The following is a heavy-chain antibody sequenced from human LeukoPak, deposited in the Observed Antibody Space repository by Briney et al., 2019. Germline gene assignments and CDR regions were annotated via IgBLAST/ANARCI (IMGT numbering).Heavy chain of an antibody. D-gene: IGHD6-13*01. Sequence: GGSLRLSCAASGFTFSSHAMHWVRQAPGKGLEWVAVISYDGSNKYYADSVKGRFTISTDNSKNTLYLQMNSLRAEDTAVYYCAKDGPSSSWGKFDYWGQGTLVTVSS. CDR3: AKDGPSSSWGKFDY. J-gene: IGHJ4*02. CDR1: GFTFSSHA. V-gene: IGHV3-30*04. CDR2: ISYDGSNK.